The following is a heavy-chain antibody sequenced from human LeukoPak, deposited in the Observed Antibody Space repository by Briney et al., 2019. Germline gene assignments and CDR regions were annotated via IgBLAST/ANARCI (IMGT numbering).Heavy chain of an antibody. D-gene: IGHD1-26*01. CDR1: GFTFSNYA. V-gene: IGHV3-21*01. J-gene: IGHJ3*02. CDR2: ISTSSSYI. Sequence: GGSLRLSCAASGFTFSNYAMSWVHQAPGKGLEWVSSISTSSSYIYYADSLKGRFTISRDNAKNSLYLQMNSLRAEDTAVYYCARTTAARWELLGAFDIWGQGTMVTVSS. CDR3: ARTTAARWELLGAFDI.